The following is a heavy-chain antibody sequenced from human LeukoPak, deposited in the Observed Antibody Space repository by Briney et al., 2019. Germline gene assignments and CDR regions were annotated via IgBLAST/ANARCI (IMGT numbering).Heavy chain of an antibody. CDR3: AKVPATAPYFDY. CDR1: GFTFSSYA. CDR2: ISYDGSNK. Sequence: GGSLRLSCAASGFTFSSYAMHWVRQAPGMGLEWVAVISYDGSNKYYADSVKGRLTISRDNSKNTLYLQMNSLRAEDTAVYYCAKVPATAPYFDYWGQGTLVTVSS. D-gene: IGHD2-2*01. J-gene: IGHJ4*02. V-gene: IGHV3-30*04.